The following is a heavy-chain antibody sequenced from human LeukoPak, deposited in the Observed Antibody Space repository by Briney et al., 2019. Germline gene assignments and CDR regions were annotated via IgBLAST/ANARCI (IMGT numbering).Heavy chain of an antibody. D-gene: IGHD4-17*01. CDR2: IYYSGST. CDR3: ARDQDGDPRGAWIY. CDR1: GGSISSGDYY. J-gene: IGHJ4*02. Sequence: PSETLSLTCTVSGGSISSGDYYWSWIRQPPGKGLEWIGYIYYSGSTYYNPSLKSRVTISVDTSKNQFSLKLSSVTAADTAVYYCARDQDGDPRGAWIYWGQGTLVTVSS. V-gene: IGHV4-30-4*02.